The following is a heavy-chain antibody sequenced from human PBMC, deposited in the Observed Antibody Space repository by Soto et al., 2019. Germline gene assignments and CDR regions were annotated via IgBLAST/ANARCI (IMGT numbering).Heavy chain of an antibody. CDR2: ISGGGDAT. V-gene: IGHV3-23*01. D-gene: IGHD3-10*01. J-gene: IGHJ2*01. CDR3: ARKVPGSTTRPDYWYFEL. Sequence: EVQLLESGGGLVQPGGSLRLSCAASGFTFISYAMNWVRQAPGKGLQWVAAISGGGDATFYADSVKGRFSISRDNSRNTVSLQVNSLGADDTAVYYCARKVPGSTTRPDYWYFELWGRGTLVTVSS. CDR1: GFTFISYA.